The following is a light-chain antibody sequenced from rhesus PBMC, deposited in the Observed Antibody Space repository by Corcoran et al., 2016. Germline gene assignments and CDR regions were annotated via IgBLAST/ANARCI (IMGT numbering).Light chain of an antibody. CDR1: QNTYSN. CDR2: GVS. J-gene: IGKJ4*01. Sequence: DIQMTQSPSALSASVGDRVTISCRASQNTYSNLAWYQQKPGKAPKLLIYGVSLLQTGIPSRCSCSGSGAEFTLTISSLQPEDSATYYCPQYYDNTLTFGGGTKVEIK. CDR3: PQYYDNTLT. V-gene: IGKV1S12*01.